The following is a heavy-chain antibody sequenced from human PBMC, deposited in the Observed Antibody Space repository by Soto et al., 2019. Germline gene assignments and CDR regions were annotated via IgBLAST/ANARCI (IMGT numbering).Heavy chain of an antibody. CDR2: IIPIVGTA. V-gene: IGHV1-69*06. D-gene: IGHD5-18*01. CDR1: GGTFSSYA. Sequence: QVQLVQSGAEVKKPGSSVKVSCKASGGTFSSYAISWVRQAPGQGLEWMGGIIPIVGTANYAQKCQGRVTITADKSKRTAYMELSSLRSEDTAVYYCARADTAMVTLTPQGFDYWGQGTLVTVSS. CDR3: ARADTAMVTLTPQGFDY. J-gene: IGHJ4*02.